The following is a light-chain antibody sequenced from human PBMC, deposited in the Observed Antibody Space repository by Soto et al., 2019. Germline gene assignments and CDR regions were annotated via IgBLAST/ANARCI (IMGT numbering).Light chain of an antibody. J-gene: IGKJ1*01. CDR1: QSVSSSY. CDR2: GAS. CDR3: QQNGSSQS. V-gene: IGKV3-20*01. Sequence: DIVLTQSPGTLSLSPGERATLSCRASQSVSSSYLSWYQQKPDQAPRLLIYGASSRATGIPDRFSGSGSGTDFTLTISRLAAEDLALYYCQQNGSSQSFGQGTKVEIK.